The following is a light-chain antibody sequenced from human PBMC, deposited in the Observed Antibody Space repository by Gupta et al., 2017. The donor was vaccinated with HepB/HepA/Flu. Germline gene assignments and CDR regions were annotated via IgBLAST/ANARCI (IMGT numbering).Light chain of an antibody. CDR2: NDS. V-gene: IGLV3-25*03. Sequence: SSELTQPPSVSVSPGQTARIPCPGDALPKQYAYWYQQKPGKAPMLVIYNDSERPSGIPKRFSGSSSGTTVTLTISGVQAEDEADYYCQSADSSGTVVFGGGTKLTVL. J-gene: IGLJ2*01. CDR3: QSADSSGTVV. CDR1: ALPKQY.